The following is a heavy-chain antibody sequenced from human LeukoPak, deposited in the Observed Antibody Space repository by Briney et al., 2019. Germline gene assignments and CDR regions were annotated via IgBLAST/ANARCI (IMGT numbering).Heavy chain of an antibody. CDR1: GFTSSSYA. CDR3: AGAYGSGVKTARWFDP. CDR2: ISSNGGST. J-gene: IGHJ5*02. D-gene: IGHD3-10*01. V-gene: IGHV3-64*01. Sequence: GGSLRLSCAASGFTSSSYAMHWVRQAPGKGLEYVSAISSNGGSTYYANSVKGRFTISRDNSKNTLYLQMGSLRAEDMAVYYCAGAYGSGVKTARWFDPWGQGTLVTVSS.